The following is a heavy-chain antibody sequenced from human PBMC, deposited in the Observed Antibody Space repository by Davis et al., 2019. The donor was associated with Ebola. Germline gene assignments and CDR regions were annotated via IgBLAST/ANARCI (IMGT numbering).Heavy chain of an antibody. D-gene: IGHD5-12*01. J-gene: IGHJ3*02. CDR3: ARRDIVASHDAFDI. CDR1: GGSISSSSYY. Sequence: SETLSLTCTVSGGSISSSSYYWGWIRQPPGKGLEWIGSIYYSGSTYYNPSLKSRVTISVDTSKNQFSLKLSSVTAADTAVYYCARRDIVASHDAFDIWGQGTMVTVSS. V-gene: IGHV4-39*01. CDR2: IYYSGST.